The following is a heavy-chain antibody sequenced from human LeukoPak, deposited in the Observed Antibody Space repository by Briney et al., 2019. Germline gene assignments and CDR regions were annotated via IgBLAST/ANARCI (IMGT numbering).Heavy chain of an antibody. CDR2: IYYSGST. V-gene: IGHV4-59*01. D-gene: IGHD6-13*01. J-gene: IGHJ5*02. Sequence: KPSETLSLTCTVSGGSISSYYWSWIRQPPGKGLEWIGYIYYSGSTNCNPSLKSRVTISVDTSKNQFSLKLSSVTAADTAVYYCARGLVRSFNWFDPWGQGTLVTVSS. CDR3: ARGLVRSFNWFDP. CDR1: GGSISSYY.